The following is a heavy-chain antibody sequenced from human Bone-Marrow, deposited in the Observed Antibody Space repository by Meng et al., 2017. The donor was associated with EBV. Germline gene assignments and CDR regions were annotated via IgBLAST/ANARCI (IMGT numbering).Heavy chain of an antibody. CDR2: ISYDGSNK. J-gene: IGHJ5*02. Sequence: QVQLVESEGGVVQPGRSLRLSCAASGFTFSSYGMHWVRQAPGKGLEWVAVISYDGSNKYYADSVKGRFTISRDNSKNTLYLQMNSLRAEDTAVYYCAKGENSGSRLSWFDPWGQGTLVTVSS. V-gene: IGHV3-30*18. CDR1: GFTFSSYG. D-gene: IGHD1-26*01. CDR3: AKGENSGSRLSWFDP.